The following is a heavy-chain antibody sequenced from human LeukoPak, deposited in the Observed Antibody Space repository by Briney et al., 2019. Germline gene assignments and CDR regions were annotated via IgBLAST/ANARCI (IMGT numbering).Heavy chain of an antibody. CDR2: INTNTGNP. CDR1: GYTFTSYA. V-gene: IGHV7-4-1*02. D-gene: IGHD2-15*01. Sequence: ASVNVSCKASGYTFTSYAMNWVRQAPGQGLEWMGWINTNTGNPTYAQGSTGRFVFSLDTSVSTAYLQISSLKAEDTAMYYCARASVGAADDAFDIWGQGTMVTVSS. CDR3: ARASVGAADDAFDI. J-gene: IGHJ3*02.